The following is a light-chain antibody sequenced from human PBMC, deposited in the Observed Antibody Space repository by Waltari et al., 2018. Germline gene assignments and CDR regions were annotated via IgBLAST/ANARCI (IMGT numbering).Light chain of an antibody. J-gene: IGKJ4*01. Sequence: RTSQSIRTTYLPWDQQKPGQAPTLLIYGTFTRATGIPDRFTGSGSGTHFSLTISSLEPEDFATYYCQQYDISPLTFGGGTKVEIK. CDR1: QSIRTTY. CDR3: QQYDISPLT. V-gene: IGKV3-20*01. CDR2: GTF.